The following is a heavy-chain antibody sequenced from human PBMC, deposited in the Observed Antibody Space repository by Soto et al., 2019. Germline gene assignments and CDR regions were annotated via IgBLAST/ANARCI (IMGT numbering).Heavy chain of an antibody. J-gene: IGHJ5*02. CDR3: VRGKDQYNTLTYSYYDQ. CDR1: GMSLNRGW. CDR2: INSDGSMT. Sequence: RLSERASGMSLNRGWSHCVQQAPGEELMWVSRINSDGSMTSYADSVKGRFTISRDNAKNTVYLHMNSLRAEDTARYYCVRGKDQYNTLTYSYYDQWGQGTLVTVSS. D-gene: IGHD4-4*01. V-gene: IGHV3-74*01.